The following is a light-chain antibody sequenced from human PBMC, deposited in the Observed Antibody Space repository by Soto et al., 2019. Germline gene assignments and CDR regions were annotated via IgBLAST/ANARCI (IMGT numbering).Light chain of an antibody. J-gene: IGKJ5*01. Sequence: EIMLTQSPGTLSLSTGARATLSCRASQSVSSNFLAWYQQKPGQAPRLLIYGASSRATGIPDRFSGSGSGTDFTLTVSRLEPEDFAVYYCQQRSNWPPITFGQGTRLEIK. V-gene: IGKV3D-20*02. CDR3: QQRSNWPPIT. CDR1: QSVSSNF. CDR2: GAS.